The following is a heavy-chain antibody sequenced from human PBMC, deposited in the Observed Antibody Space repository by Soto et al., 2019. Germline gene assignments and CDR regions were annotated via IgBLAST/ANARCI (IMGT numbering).Heavy chain of an antibody. Sequence: EVQLVESGGGLVQPGGSLRLSCTASGFAVRHNYMTWVRQAPGKGLEWVSLIYSGGDTAYADSVKGRFTISRHTSQNTLYLQMTSLRAEATAVYYCARKTDSIPSGGDVWGKGTAVTVSS. CDR1: GFAVRHNY. CDR3: ARKTDSIPSGGDV. V-gene: IGHV3-53*04. CDR2: IYSGGDT. D-gene: IGHD3-10*01. J-gene: IGHJ6*04.